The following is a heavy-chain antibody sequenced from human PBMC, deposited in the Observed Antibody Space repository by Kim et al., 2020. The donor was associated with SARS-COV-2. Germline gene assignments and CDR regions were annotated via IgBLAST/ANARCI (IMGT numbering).Heavy chain of an antibody. D-gene: IGHD4-17*01. J-gene: IGHJ4*02. CDR2: ISGSGGST. Sequence: GGSLRLSCAASGFTFSSYAMSWVRQAPGKGLEWVSAISGSGGSTYYADSVKGRFTISRDNSKNTLYLQMNSLRAEDTAVYYCAKTVLATVTEINFDYWGQGTLVTVSS. CDR1: GFTFSSYA. CDR3: AKTVLATVTEINFDY. V-gene: IGHV3-23*01.